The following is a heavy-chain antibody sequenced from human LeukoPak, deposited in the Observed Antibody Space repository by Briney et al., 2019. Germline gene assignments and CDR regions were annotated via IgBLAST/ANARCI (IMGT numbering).Heavy chain of an antibody. CDR3: AKSGKDGLLWFGELVSNYYYMDV. V-gene: IGHV3-9*01. CDR1: GFIFDDDA. Sequence: PGRSLRLSCAASGFIFDDDAMHWGRQAPGKGLEWVSGVSWKSETVGYADSVKGRFTISRDNAKNSLYLQMNGLRAEDTALYYCAKSGKDGLLWFGELVSNYYYMDVWGKGTTVTVSS. CDR2: VSWKSETV. J-gene: IGHJ6*03. D-gene: IGHD3-10*01.